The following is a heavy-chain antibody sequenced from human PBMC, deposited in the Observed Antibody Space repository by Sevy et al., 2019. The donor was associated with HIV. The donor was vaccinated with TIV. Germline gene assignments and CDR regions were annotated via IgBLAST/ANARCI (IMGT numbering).Heavy chain of an antibody. CDR1: GFTFSSYS. CDR2: ISSSSSYI. CDR3: ARRLDTAIDDY. Sequence: GGSLRLSCAASGFTFSSYSMNWVRQAPGKGLEWVSSISSSSSYIYYADPVKGRFTISRDNAKNSLYLQMNSLRAEDTAVYYCARRLDTAIDDYWGQGTLVTVSS. V-gene: IGHV3-21*01. D-gene: IGHD5-18*01. J-gene: IGHJ4*02.